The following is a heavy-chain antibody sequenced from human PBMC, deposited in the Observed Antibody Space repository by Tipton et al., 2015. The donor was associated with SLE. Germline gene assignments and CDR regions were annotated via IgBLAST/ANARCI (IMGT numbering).Heavy chain of an antibody. J-gene: IGHJ4*02. V-gene: IGHV1-2*02. CDR2: INPNSGGT. Sequence: QLVQSGAEVKKPGASVKVSCKASGYTFTSYGISWVRQAPGQGLEWMGWINPNSGGTNYAQKFQGRVTMTRDTSISTAYMELSRLRSDDTAVYYCARDPRGSSGWYGDYWGQGTLVTVSS. D-gene: IGHD6-19*01. CDR1: GYTFTSYG. CDR3: ARDPRGSSGWYGDY.